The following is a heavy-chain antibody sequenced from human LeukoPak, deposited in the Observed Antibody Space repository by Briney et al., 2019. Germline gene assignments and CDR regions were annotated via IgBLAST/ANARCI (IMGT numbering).Heavy chain of an antibody. J-gene: IGHJ4*02. V-gene: IGHV4-59*01. Sequence: SETLSLTCTVSGGSLCSYYRSWIPQPPRKGLEWIGYIYYSGSTSYNPSLKSRVTLSVDTSKNQFSLKLSSVTAADTAVYYCASSTPMGISYWGQGTLVTVSS. CDR1: GGSLCSYY. CDR3: ASSTPMGISY. D-gene: IGHD7-27*01. CDR2: IYYSGST.